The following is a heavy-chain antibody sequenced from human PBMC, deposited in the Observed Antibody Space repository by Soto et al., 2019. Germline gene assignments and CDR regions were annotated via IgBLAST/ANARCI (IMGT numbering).Heavy chain of an antibody. J-gene: IGHJ6*02. CDR3: IQSRCGGDCLQSYASHYYYGMDV. CDR1: GFSLSTSGVG. V-gene: IGHV2-5*02. Sequence: QITLKESGPTLVKPTQTLTLTCTFSGFSLSTSGVGVGWIRQPPGKALEWLALIYWDNDKRYSPSLRSRLTISKDTSKNQVVLTMTNMDLVDTATYYCIQSRCGGDCLQSYASHYYYGMDVWGQGTTVTVSS. D-gene: IGHD2-21*02. CDR2: IYWDNDK.